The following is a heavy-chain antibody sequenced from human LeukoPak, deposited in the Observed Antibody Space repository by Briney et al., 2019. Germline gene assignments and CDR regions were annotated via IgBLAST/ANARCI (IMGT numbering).Heavy chain of an antibody. Sequence: PGGSLRLSCTVSGFTFSSNSMSWVRQAPGKGLEWVSFIYSSVTHYSDSVKGRFTISRDNSRSTLFLQMNSLRAEDTAVYYCARRAGAYSHPYDYWGQGTLVTVSS. J-gene: IGHJ4*02. CDR2: IYSSVT. CDR1: GFTFSSNS. D-gene: IGHD4/OR15-4a*01. CDR3: ARRAGAYSHPYDY. V-gene: IGHV3-53*01.